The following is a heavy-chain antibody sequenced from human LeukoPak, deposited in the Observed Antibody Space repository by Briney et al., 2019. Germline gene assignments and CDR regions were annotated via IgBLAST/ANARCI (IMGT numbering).Heavy chain of an antibody. V-gene: IGHV4-34*01. CDR3: ARGVIAVAGAFDY. CDR1: GGSFSGYY. Sequence: PSETLSLTCAVYGGSFSGYYWSWIRQPPGKGLEWIGEINHSGSTNYNPSLKSRVTISVDTSKNQFSLKLSSVTAADTAVYYCARGVIAVAGAFDYWGQGTLVTVSS. D-gene: IGHD6-19*01. J-gene: IGHJ4*02. CDR2: INHSGST.